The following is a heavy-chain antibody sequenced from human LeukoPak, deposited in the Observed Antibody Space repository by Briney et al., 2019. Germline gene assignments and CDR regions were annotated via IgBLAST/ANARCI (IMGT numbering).Heavy chain of an antibody. CDR3: RGEMATIPPRLDY. D-gene: IGHD5-24*01. CDR1: GGSFSGYY. J-gene: IGHJ4*02. CDR2: INYSGST. V-gene: IGHV4-34*01. Sequence: SETLSLTCAVYGGSFSGYYWSWIRQPPGKGLEWIGEINYSGSTNYNPSLKSRVTISVDTSKNQFSLKLSSVTAADTAVYYCRGEMATIPPRLDYWGQGTLVTVSS.